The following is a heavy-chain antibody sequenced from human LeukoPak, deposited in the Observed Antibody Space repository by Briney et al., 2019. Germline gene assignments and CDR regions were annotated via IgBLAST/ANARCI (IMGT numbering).Heavy chain of an antibody. CDR1: GFTFSSYS. V-gene: IGHV3-21*04. J-gene: IGHJ6*03. Sequence: GGSLRLSCAASGFTFSSYSMNWVRQAPGKGLEWVSSICSSSSYIYSADSVRGRFTFPRANAKNSLYLQMNILTAEATPEYYCARGPDYMDVWGKGTTVTVSS. CDR2: ICSSSSYI. CDR3: ARGPDYMDV.